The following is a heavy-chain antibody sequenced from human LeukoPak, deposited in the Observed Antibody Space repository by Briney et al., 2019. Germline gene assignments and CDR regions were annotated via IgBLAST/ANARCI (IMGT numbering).Heavy chain of an antibody. J-gene: IGHJ4*02. CDR2: IYSGGST. D-gene: IGHD4-23*01. CDR3: ASGDYGGDY. V-gene: IGHV3-53*01. Sequence: GGSLRLSRAASGFTVSSNYMSWVRQAPGKGLEWVSVIYSGGSTYYADSVKGRFTISRDNPKNTLYLQMNSLRAEDTAVYYCASGDYGGDYWGQGTLVTVSS. CDR1: GFTVSSNY.